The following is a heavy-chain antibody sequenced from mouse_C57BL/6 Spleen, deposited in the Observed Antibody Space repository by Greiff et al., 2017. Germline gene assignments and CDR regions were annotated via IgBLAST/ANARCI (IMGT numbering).Heavy chain of an antibody. CDR3: ARDRGSAGCFDY. CDR2: ISDGGSYT. V-gene: IGHV5-4*01. D-gene: IGHD3-2*02. J-gene: IGHJ2*01. Sequence: DVHLVESGGGLVKPGGSLKLSCAASGFTFSSYAMSWVRQTPDKRLEWVATISDGGSYTYYPDNVKGRFTISRDNAKNHLYLQMSHLKSEDTSMYYCARDRGSAGCFDYWGQGTTLTVSA. CDR1: GFTFSSYA.